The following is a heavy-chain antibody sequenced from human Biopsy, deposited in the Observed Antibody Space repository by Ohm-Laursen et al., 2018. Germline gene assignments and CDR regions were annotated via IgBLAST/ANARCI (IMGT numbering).Heavy chain of an antibody. J-gene: IGHJ5*02. Sequence: VSSVKVSCKASSYTFIDYNIHWMRQAPGQGLEWMGGIIPIPNVATYAQKFQGRITITADESTSTAYMELSSLTSDDTAVYFCARGEGSSWFDPWGHGTLVTVSS. D-gene: IGHD1-26*01. CDR1: SYTFIDYN. V-gene: IGHV1-69*16. CDR3: ARGEGSSWFDP. CDR2: IIPIPNVA.